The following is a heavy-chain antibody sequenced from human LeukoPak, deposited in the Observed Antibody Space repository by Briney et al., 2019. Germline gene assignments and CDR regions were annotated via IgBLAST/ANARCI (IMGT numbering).Heavy chain of an antibody. D-gene: IGHD2-2*01. CDR3: ARGQYHLLYWYFDL. CDR2: IYSSGST. J-gene: IGHJ2*01. Sequence: SETLSLTCTVSGGSISSYYWSWIRQPAGKGLEWIGRIYSSGSTNYNPSLKSRVTMSVDTSKNQFSLKQSSVTAADTAVYYCARGQYHLLYWYFDLWGRGTLVTVSS. V-gene: IGHV4-4*07. CDR1: GGSISSYY.